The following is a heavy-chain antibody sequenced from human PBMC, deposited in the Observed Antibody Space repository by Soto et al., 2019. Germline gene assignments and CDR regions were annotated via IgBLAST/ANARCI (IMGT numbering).Heavy chain of an antibody. J-gene: IGHJ4*02. D-gene: IGHD6-19*01. CDR3: AKDRVAGPLLFDY. V-gene: IGHV3-23*01. CDR2: IGGSGGST. Sequence: PGGSLRLSCAASGFTFSSYAMSWVRQAPGKGLEWVSAIGGSGGSTYYADSVKGRFTISRDNSKNTLYLQMNSLRAEDTAVYYCAKDRVAGPLLFDYWGQGTLVTVSS. CDR1: GFTFSSYA.